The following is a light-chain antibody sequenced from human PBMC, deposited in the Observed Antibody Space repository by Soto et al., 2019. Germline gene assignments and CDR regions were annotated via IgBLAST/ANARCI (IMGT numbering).Light chain of an antibody. Sequence: AIRMTQSPFSLSASVGDRVTITCWASQGISSYLAWYQQKPAKAPKLFIYYASSLQSGLPSRFSGSGSGTDYTLTISSLQPEDFATYYCQQYYSTPTFGGGTKVEIK. V-gene: IGKV1D-43*01. CDR3: QQYYSTPT. J-gene: IGKJ4*01. CDR1: QGISSY. CDR2: YAS.